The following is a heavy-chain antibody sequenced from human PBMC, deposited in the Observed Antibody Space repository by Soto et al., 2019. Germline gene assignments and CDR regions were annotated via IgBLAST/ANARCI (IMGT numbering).Heavy chain of an antibody. V-gene: IGHV3-23*01. J-gene: IGHJ6*02. D-gene: IGHD3-9*01. Sequence: EVQLLESGGGLVQPGGSLRLSCAASGLGLTFSTYPMSWVRQAPGKGLEWVSAISSSGGFTVYADSVKGRFTISRDNSKNTLFLQMNTLTAQDTALYYCVSALYGMSRDFQYYYGMDVWGQGTTVAVSS. CDR2: ISSSGGFT. CDR3: VSALYGMSRDFQYYYGMDV. CDR1: GLGLTFSTYP.